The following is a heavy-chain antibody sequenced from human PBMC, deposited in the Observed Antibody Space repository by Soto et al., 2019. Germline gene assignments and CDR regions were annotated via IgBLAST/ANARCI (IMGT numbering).Heavy chain of an antibody. CDR1: GFTFDDYT. V-gene: IGHV3-43*01. Sequence: EVQLVESGGVVVQPGGSLRLSCAASGFTFDDYTMHWVRQAPGKGLEWVSLIFWDGINTHYADSVKGRFTISRDNRKNSLYLQMDRLRTEDTALYYCAKDMAYGGNSGPFDYWGQGTLVTVSS. D-gene: IGHD4-17*01. J-gene: IGHJ4*02. CDR3: AKDMAYGGNSGPFDY. CDR2: IFWDGINT.